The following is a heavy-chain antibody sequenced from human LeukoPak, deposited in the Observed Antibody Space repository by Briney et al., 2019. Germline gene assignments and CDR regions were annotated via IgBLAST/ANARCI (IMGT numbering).Heavy chain of an antibody. CDR1: GFTFDDCG. Sequence: PGGSLRLSCAASGFTFDDCGMSWVRQAPGKGLEWVSDINWNGDSTGYADSVKGRFTISRDNAKNSLYLQMNSLRAEDTDLYYCARRESSYQNYYYYYHMDVWGKGTTVTVSS. CDR3: ARRESSYQNYYYYYHMDV. D-gene: IGHD3-16*02. CDR2: INWNGDST. J-gene: IGHJ6*03. V-gene: IGHV3-20*04.